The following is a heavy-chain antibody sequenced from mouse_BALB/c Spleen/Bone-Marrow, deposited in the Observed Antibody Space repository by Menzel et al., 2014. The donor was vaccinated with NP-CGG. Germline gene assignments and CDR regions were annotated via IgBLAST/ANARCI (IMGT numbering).Heavy chain of an antibody. D-gene: IGHD2-4*01. CDR1: GYTFTDYA. CDR2: ISTYSGNT. Sequence: QVQLKQSGPELVRPGASVKISCKGSGYTFTDYAMHWVKQSHAKSLEWIGVISTYSGNTNYNQKFKGKATMTVDKSSSTAYMELARLTSEDSAIYYCARGSMITTDWFAYWGQGTLVTVSA. V-gene: IGHV1-67*01. J-gene: IGHJ3*01. CDR3: ARGSMITTDWFAY.